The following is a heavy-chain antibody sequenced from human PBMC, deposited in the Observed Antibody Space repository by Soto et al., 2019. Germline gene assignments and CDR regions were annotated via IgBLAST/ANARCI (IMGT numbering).Heavy chain of an antibody. CDR1: GFTFSSYG. V-gene: IGHV3-30*18. CDR3: AKPEGHDYYYYYMDV. CDR2: ISYDGSNK. J-gene: IGHJ6*03. Sequence: GGSLRLSCAASGFTFSSYGMHWVRQAPGKGLEWVAVISYDGSNKYYADSVKGRFTISRDNSKNTLYLQMNSLRAEDTAVYYCAKPEGHDYYYYYMDVWGKGTTVTVSS.